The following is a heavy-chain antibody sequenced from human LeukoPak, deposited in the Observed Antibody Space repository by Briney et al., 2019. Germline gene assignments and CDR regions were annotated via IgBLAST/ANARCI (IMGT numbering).Heavy chain of an antibody. D-gene: IGHD3-3*01. CDR3: ARGEPYDFWSGYPDY. CDR1: GFTFSSYW. Sequence: GGSLRLSCAASGFTFSSYWMHWVRQVPGKGLVWVSRINSDGATSYADSVKGRFTISRNNAKNTLYLQMNNLRVEDTAVYYCARGEPYDFWSGYPDYWGQGTLVTVSS. V-gene: IGHV3-74*01. CDR2: INSDGAT. J-gene: IGHJ4*02.